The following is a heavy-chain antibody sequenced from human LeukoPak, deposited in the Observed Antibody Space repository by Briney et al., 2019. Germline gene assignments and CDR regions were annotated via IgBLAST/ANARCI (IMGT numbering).Heavy chain of an antibody. CDR3: ATDRQEGGSGSYWFDP. D-gene: IGHD3-10*01. Sequence: SETPSLTCTVSRGSITTYYWSWIRQPAGKGLEWIGNVYHSGSTTYNHSLKSRVSMSVDMSKNQFSLNLRSVTAADTATYYCATDRQEGGSGSYWFDPWGRGTQVTVSS. CDR1: RGSITTYY. CDR2: VYHSGST. V-gene: IGHV4-59*01. J-gene: IGHJ5*02.